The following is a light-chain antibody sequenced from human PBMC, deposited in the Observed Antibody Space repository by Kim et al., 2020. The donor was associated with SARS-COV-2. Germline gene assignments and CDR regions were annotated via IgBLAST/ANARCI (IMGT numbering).Light chain of an antibody. CDR3: SSYTISSTVV. V-gene: IGLV2-14*03. Sequence: GQSFTISCTGTSSDVGGYNSVAWYQQHPGKAPKLMIYDVSNRPSGVSNRFSGSKSGNTASLTISGLQAEDEADYYCSSYTISSTVVFGGGTQLTVL. J-gene: IGLJ2*01. CDR1: SSDVGGYNS. CDR2: DVS.